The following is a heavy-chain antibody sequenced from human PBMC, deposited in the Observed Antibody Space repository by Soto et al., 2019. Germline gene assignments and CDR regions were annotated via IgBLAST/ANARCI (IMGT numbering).Heavy chain of an antibody. J-gene: IGHJ6*02. V-gene: IGHV4-39*01. D-gene: IGHD6-19*01. CDR3: ARQEWLVRHYYYGMDV. CDR2: IYYSGST. CDR1: GGSISSSSYY. Sequence: SATLSLTCTVSGGSISSSSYYWGWIRQPPGKGLEWIGSIYYSGSTYYNPSLKSRVTISVDTSKNQFSLKLSSVTAADTAVYYCARQEWLVRHYYYGMDVWGQGTTVTVSS.